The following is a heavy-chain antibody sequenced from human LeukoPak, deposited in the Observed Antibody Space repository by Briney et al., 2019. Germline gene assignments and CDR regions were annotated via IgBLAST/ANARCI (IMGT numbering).Heavy chain of an antibody. CDR1: GGSISSYY. CDR2: IYYSGST. J-gene: IGHJ4*02. V-gene: IGHV4-59*01. Sequence: PSETLSLTCTVSGGSISSYYWSWIRQPPGKGLEWIGYIYYSGSTNYNPSLKSRVTISVDTSKNQFSLKLSSVTAADTAVYYCASSPYDFQIDYWGQGTLVTVSS. CDR3: ASSPYDFQIDY. D-gene: IGHD3/OR15-3a*01.